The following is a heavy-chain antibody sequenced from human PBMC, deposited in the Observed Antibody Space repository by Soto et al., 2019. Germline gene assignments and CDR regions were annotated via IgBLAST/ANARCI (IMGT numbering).Heavy chain of an antibody. J-gene: IGHJ4*02. D-gene: IGHD3-3*02. Sequence: SETLSLTCAVSGYSISSGYYWGWIRQPPGKGLEWIGSIYHSGSTYYNPSLKSRVTISVATSKNQFSLKLSSVTAADTAVYYFARVKLAGRGVFDYGGQGTLVTVSS. V-gene: IGHV4-38-2*01. CDR3: ARVKLAGRGVFDY. CDR1: GYSISSGYY. CDR2: IYHSGST.